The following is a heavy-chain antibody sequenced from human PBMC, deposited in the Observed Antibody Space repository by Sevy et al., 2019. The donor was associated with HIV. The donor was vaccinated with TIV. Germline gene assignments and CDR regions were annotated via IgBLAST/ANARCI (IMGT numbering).Heavy chain of an antibody. Sequence: GGSLRLSCAASGFTVSSYSMNWVRQAPGKGLEWVSSISSSSSYIYYADSVKGRFTISRDNAKNSLYLQMNSLRAEDTAVYYCARDGAPNYDFWSGYYRSSYYFDYWGQGTLVTVSS. CDR2: ISSSSSYI. CDR1: GFTVSSYS. V-gene: IGHV3-21*01. J-gene: IGHJ4*02. CDR3: ARDGAPNYDFWSGYYRSSYYFDY. D-gene: IGHD3-3*01.